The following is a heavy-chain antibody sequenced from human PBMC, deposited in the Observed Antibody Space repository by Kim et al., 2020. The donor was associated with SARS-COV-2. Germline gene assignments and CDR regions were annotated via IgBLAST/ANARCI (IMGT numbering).Heavy chain of an antibody. V-gene: IGHV3-11*06. CDR2: ISSSSSSK. CDR3: ARDAGADRPGDYYYYYGMDV. D-gene: IGHD1-26*01. Sequence: RGSLRLSCAASGFTFSDYYMSWIRQAPGKGLEWVSYISSSSSSKNYAAFMKGRFTISRDNAKNSLYLQMNSLRAEDTAVYYCARDAGADRPGDYYYYYGMDVWGQGTTVTVSS. J-gene: IGHJ6*02. CDR1: GFTFSDYY.